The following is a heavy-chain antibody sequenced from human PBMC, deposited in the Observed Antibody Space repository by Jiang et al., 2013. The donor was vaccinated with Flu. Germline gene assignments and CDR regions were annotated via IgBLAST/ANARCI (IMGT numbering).Heavy chain of an antibody. D-gene: IGHD3-22*01. J-gene: IGHJ4*02. CDR1: GYTLTELS. Sequence: GAEVKKPGASVKVSCKVSGYTLTELSMHWVRQAPGKGLEWMGGFDPEDGETIYAQKFQGRVTMTEDTSTDTAYMELSSLRSEDTAVYYCATVGIGYYDSSGYSSFDYWGQGTLVTVSS. CDR3: ATVGIGYYDSSGYSSFDY. V-gene: IGHV1-24*01. CDR2: FDPEDGET.